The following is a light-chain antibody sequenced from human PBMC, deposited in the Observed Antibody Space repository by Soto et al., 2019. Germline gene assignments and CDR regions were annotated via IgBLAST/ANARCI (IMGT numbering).Light chain of an antibody. CDR1: QNIRTN. J-gene: IGKJ4*01. CDR3: QQYNNLLLT. V-gene: IGKV3-15*01. Sequence: IVMTQSPATLSVSPGERATFSCSASQNIRTNLAWYQQKPGQVPRLLIYGASTRATGVPARFSGSGSGTEFILTISSLQSEDFAIYYCQQYNNLLLTFGGGTKVDIK. CDR2: GAS.